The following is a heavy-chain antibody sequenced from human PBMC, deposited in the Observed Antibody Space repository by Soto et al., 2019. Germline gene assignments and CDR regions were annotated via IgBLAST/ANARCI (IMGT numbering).Heavy chain of an antibody. CDR1: GGSISSGGYY. Sequence: SETLSLTCTVSGGSISSGGYYWSWIRQHPGKGLEWIGYIYYSGSTYYNPSLKSRVTISVDTSKNQFSLKLSFVTAADTAVYYCARNMIDYDFWSGYYTGYYYYYGMDVWGQGTTVTVSS. V-gene: IGHV4-31*03. CDR2: IYYSGST. J-gene: IGHJ6*02. D-gene: IGHD3-3*01. CDR3: ARNMIDYDFWSGYYTGYYYYYGMDV.